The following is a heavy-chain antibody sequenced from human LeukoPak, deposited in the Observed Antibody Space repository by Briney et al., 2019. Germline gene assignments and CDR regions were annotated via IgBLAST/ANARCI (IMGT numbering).Heavy chain of an antibody. CDR3: ARDGTVVTLPFY. Sequence: GTFSSXXXXXXXXAXXXXXXXXXRIIPILGIANYAQKFQGRVTITADKSTSTAYMELSSLRSEDTAVYYCARDGTVVTLPFYWGQGTLVTVSS. D-gene: IGHD4-23*01. CDR1: GTFSSXX. J-gene: IGHJ4*02. CDR2: IIPILGIA. V-gene: IGHV1-69*04.